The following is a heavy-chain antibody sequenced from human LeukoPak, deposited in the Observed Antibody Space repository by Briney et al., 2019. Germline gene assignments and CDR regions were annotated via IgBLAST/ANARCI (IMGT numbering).Heavy chain of an antibody. V-gene: IGHV3-7*01. CDR3: ARESSGWFGDCFDY. Sequence: GGSLRLSCAASGFTFSSYWMSWVRQAPGKGLEWVANIKQDGSEKYYVDSVKGRFTISRDNAKNSLYLQMNSLRAEDTAVYYCARESSGWFGDCFDYWGQGTLVTVSS. D-gene: IGHD6-19*01. CDR1: GFTFSSYW. J-gene: IGHJ4*02. CDR2: IKQDGSEK.